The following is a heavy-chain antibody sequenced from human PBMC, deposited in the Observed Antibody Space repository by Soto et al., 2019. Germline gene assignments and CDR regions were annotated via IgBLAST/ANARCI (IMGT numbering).Heavy chain of an antibody. Sequence: SETLSLTCVVSGGPVSGDDLYWSWIRHLPGKGLEWIANVYHTGTTYYNPSLKSRVSMSADTSQNQFSLILASVTAADTAVYYCARALVTDYNSRDYHYYFAMDVWGQGTSVTVSS. V-gene: IGHV4-31*02. D-gene: IGHD3-22*01. J-gene: IGHJ6*02. CDR2: VYHTGTT. CDR3: ARALVTDYNSRDYHYYFAMDV. CDR1: GGPVSGDDLY.